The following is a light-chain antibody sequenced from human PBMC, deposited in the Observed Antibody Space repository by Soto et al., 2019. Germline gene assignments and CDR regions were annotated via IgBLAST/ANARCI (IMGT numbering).Light chain of an antibody. Sequence: EIEMTQSPATLSVSPGERATLSCRASQSITTELAWYQQKPGQPPRLLIYSASTRATGVPARFTGSGSGSEFTLTISRLQSEDFAVYYCQQGHNWPLTFGQGTRLEI. CDR3: QQGHNWPLT. CDR1: QSITTE. CDR2: SAS. J-gene: IGKJ2*01. V-gene: IGKV3-15*01.